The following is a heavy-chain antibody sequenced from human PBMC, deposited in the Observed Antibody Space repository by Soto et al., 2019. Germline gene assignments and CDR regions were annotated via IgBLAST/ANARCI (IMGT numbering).Heavy chain of an antibody. J-gene: IGHJ6*03. Sequence: EVQLVESGGGLVKPGGSLRLSCAGSGFGFSDYSMNWVLQAPGRGLEWVSSISGSSSYIYYIDSLKGRFTVSRDNANKSLYVQMNGLRAEDTAVYYCASDGAYCSGIGCRDYGHYVDVWRKGNTVTVSS. V-gene: IGHV3-21*01. CDR1: GFGFSDYS. CDR3: ASDGAYCSGIGCRDYGHYVDV. D-gene: IGHD4-17*01. CDR2: ISGSSSYI.